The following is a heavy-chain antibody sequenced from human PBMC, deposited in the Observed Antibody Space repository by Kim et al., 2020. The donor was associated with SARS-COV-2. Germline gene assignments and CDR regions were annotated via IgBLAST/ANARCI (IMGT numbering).Heavy chain of an antibody. CDR1: GGSFSGYY. CDR2: INHSGST. D-gene: IGHD2-2*01. V-gene: IGHV4-34*01. J-gene: IGHJ6*02. CDR3: ARGAPPHCSSTSCYSPRLYYYGMDV. Sequence: SETLSLTCAVYGGSFSGYYWSWIRQPPGKGLEWIGEINHSGSTNYNPSLKSRVTISVDTSKNQFSLKLSSVTAADTAVYYCARGAPPHCSSTSCYSPRLYYYGMDVWGQGTTVTVSS.